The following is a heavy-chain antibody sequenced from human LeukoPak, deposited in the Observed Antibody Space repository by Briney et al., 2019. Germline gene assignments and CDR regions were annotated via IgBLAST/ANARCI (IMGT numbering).Heavy chain of an antibody. CDR2: IYYSGST. J-gene: IGHJ6*03. Sequence: SETLSLTCTVSGGSISSSSYYWGWIRQPPGKGLEWIGSIYYSGSTYYNPSLKSRVTISVDTSKNQFSLKLSSVTAADTAVYYCARDKFYGSDPQFYYYYYYMDVWGKGTTVTISS. D-gene: IGHD3-10*01. V-gene: IGHV4-39*07. CDR1: GGSISSSSYY. CDR3: ARDKFYGSDPQFYYYYYYMDV.